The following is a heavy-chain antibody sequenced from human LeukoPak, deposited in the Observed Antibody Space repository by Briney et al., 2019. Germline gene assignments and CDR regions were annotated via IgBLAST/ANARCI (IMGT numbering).Heavy chain of an antibody. CDR2: INPNSGGT. D-gene: IGHD5-18*01. V-gene: IGHV1-2*02. Sequence: GASVKVSCKASGYTFTGYYMHWGRQAPGQGLEWMGWINPNSGGTNYAQKFQGRVIMTRDTSISTAYMELSRLRSDDTAVYYCARCRMHSYGPGGGAFDIWGQGTVVTVSS. CDR1: GYTFTGYY. CDR3: ARCRMHSYGPGGGAFDI. J-gene: IGHJ3*02.